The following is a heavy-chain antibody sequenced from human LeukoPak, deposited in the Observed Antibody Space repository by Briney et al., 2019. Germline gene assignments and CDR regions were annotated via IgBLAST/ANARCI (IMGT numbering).Heavy chain of an antibody. J-gene: IGHJ4*02. D-gene: IGHD5-12*01. CDR3: AKDLEVATTCFDY. V-gene: IGHV3-30*02. CDR2: IRFDGSNK. CDR1: GFTFSSYG. Sequence: HPGGSLRLSCAASGFTFSSYGMHWVRQAPGKGLEWVAFIRFDGSNKYYADSVKGRFTISRDNSKNTLYLQMNSLRAEDTAVYYCAKDLEVATTCFDYWGQGTLVTVSS.